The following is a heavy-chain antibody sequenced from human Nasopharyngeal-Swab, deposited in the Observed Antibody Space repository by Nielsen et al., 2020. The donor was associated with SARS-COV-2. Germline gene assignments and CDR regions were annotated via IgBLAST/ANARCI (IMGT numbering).Heavy chain of an antibody. J-gene: IGHJ4*02. CDR2: ISGSGGST. V-gene: IGHV3-23*01. Sequence: GGSLRLSCAASGFTFSSYAMSWVRQAPGKGLEWVSAISGSGGSTYYADSVKGRFTISRDNSKNTLYLQMNSLRAEDTAVYYCAKDEGYDSSGYLYYFDYWCQGTLVTVSS. CDR1: GFTFSSYA. D-gene: IGHD3-22*01. CDR3: AKDEGYDSSGYLYYFDY.